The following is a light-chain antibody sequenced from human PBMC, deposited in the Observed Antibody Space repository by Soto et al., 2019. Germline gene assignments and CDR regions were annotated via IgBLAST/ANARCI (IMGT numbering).Light chain of an antibody. Sequence: EIVLTQSPGTLSLSPGERATLSCRASQSVTSSYLAWYQQKPGQAPRLLIYSASSRATGIPDRFSGSGSGTDFTLTISRLEPEDFAVYYCQQYGSSPPWTFGQGTKVDIK. V-gene: IGKV3-20*01. CDR1: QSVTSSY. CDR2: SAS. J-gene: IGKJ1*01. CDR3: QQYGSSPPWT.